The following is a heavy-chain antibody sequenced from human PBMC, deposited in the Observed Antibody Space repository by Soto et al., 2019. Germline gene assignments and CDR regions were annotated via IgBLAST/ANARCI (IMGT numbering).Heavy chain of an antibody. D-gene: IGHD2-2*01. CDR3: ARDGGRDIVVVPAATPNNWFDP. CDR1: GYTFTSYA. V-gene: IGHV1-3*01. J-gene: IGHJ5*02. CDR2: INAGNGNT. Sequence: ASVKVSCKASGYTFTSYAMHRVRQAPGQRLEWMGWINAGNGNTKYSQKFQGRVTITRDTSASTAYMELSSLRSEDTAVYYCARDGGRDIVVVPAATPNNWFDPWGQGTLVTVSS.